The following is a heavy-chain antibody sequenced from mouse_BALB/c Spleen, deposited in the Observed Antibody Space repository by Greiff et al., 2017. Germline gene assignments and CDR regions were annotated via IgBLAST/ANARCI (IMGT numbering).Heavy chain of an antibody. D-gene: IGHD1-2*01. J-gene: IGHJ2*01. CDR1: GFNIKDYY. CDR2: IDPENGDT. Sequence: EVQLQQSGAELVRSGASVKLSCTASGFNIKDYYMHWVKQRPEQGLEWIGWIDPENGDTEYAPKFQGKATMTADTSSNTAYLQLSSLTSEDTAVYYGNAWGTADYWGQGTTLTVSS. V-gene: IGHV14-4*02. CDR3: NAWGTADY.